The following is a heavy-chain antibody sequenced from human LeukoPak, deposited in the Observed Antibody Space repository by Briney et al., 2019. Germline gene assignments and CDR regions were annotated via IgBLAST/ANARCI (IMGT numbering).Heavy chain of an antibody. CDR1: GLTFSSYS. CDR2: ISSSSRYI. CDR3: ARELKQYCSSTSCPNWFDH. V-gene: IGHV3-21*01. Sequence: GGSLRLSCAASGLTFSSYSMNWARQAPGEGLEWVSSISSSSRYIYYADSVKGRFNISRDNAKNSMYLQMNSLRAEYTAVYYCARELKQYCSSTSCPNWFDHWGQGTLVTVSS. D-gene: IGHD2-2*01. J-gene: IGHJ5*02.